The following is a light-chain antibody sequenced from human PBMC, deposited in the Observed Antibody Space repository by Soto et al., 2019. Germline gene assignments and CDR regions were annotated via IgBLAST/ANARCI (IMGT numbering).Light chain of an antibody. CDR3: SSYTSSSTLEV. J-gene: IGLJ3*02. Sequence: QSALTQPASVSGSPGQSITISCTGTSSDDGGYKYVSWYQQHPGKAPQLMIYEVSNRPSGVSNRFSGSKSGNTASLTISGLQAEDEADYYCSSYTSSSTLEVFGGGTKVTVL. CDR2: EVS. CDR1: SSDDGGYKY. V-gene: IGLV2-14*01.